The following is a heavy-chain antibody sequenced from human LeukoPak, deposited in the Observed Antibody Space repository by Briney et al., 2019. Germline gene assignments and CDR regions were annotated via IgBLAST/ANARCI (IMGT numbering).Heavy chain of an antibody. CDR1: GFTFSSYG. CDR3: AIIVGPHLNDYFDY. J-gene: IGHJ4*02. Sequence: PGRSLRLSCAASGFTFSSYGMHWVRQAPGKGLEWVAVISYDGSNKYYADSVKGRFTISRDNSKNTLYLQMNSLRAEDTAVYYCAIIVGPHLNDYFDYWGQGTLVTVSS. V-gene: IGHV3-30*03. D-gene: IGHD1-26*01. CDR2: ISYDGSNK.